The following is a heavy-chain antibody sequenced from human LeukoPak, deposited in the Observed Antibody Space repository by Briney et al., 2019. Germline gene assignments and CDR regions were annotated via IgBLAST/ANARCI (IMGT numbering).Heavy chain of an antibody. CDR3: ARDRSSGWYEFYYYGMDV. V-gene: IGHV1-18*01. J-gene: IGHJ6*02. D-gene: IGHD6-19*01. CDR1: GYTFTSYG. CDR2: ISAYNGNA. Sequence: ASVKVSCKTFGYTFTSYGISWVRQAPGQGLEWMGWISAYNGNANYAQKLQGRVTTTTDTSTSTAYMELRSLRSDDTAVYYCARDRSSGWYEFYYYGMDVWGQGTTVTVSS.